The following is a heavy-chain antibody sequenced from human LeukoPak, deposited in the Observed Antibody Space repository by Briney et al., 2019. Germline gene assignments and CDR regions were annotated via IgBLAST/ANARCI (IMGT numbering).Heavy chain of an antibody. Sequence: ASVKVSCKASGGTFSSYAISWVRQAPGQGLEWMGWISAYNGNTNYAQKLQGRVTMTTDTSTSTAYMELRSLRSDDTAVYYCARDLIGYYDILTGYPSFDYWGQGTLVTVSS. CDR1: GGTFSSYA. J-gene: IGHJ4*02. D-gene: IGHD3-9*01. V-gene: IGHV1-18*01. CDR3: ARDLIGYYDILTGYPSFDY. CDR2: ISAYNGNT.